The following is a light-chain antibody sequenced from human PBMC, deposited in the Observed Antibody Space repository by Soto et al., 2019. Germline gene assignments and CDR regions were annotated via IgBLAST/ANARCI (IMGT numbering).Light chain of an antibody. V-gene: IGLV1-40*01. CDR3: QSYGSSLSGVV. J-gene: IGLJ2*01. CDR2: RND. CDR1: SSNIGADYD. Sequence: QSVLTQPPSVSGAPGQRVTISCTGSSSNIGADYDVHWYQQVPGTAPKLLIYRNDYRPSGVPDRFSASKSGTSASLAITGLQAEDEADYYCQSYGSSLSGVVFGGGTKVTVL.